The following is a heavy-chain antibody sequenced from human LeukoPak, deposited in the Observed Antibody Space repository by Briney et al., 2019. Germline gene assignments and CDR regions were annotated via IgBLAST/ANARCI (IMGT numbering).Heavy chain of an antibody. V-gene: IGHV4-39*01. CDR1: GGSISSSSYY. D-gene: IGHD3-22*01. J-gene: IGHJ4*02. CDR3: ARLKTYYYDSSGHTGFDY. CDR2: IYYSGST. Sequence: SETLSLTCTVSGGSISSSSYYWGWIRQPPGTGLEWIGSIYYSGSTYYNPSLKSRVTISVDTSKNQFSLKLSSVTAADTAVYYCARLKTYYYDSSGHTGFDYWGQGTLVTVSS.